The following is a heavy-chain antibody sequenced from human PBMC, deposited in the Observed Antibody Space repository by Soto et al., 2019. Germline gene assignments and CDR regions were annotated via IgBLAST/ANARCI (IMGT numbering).Heavy chain of an antibody. CDR2: TYYRSKWFH. CDR3: AKVLEYSSGWYPVDYYYGMDV. V-gene: IGHV6-1*01. D-gene: IGHD6-19*01. Sequence: SQTLSLTCAISGDSVSSDITSWNLIRQSPSRGLEWLGRTYYRSKWFHDYAASVKSRITINPDTSKNQFSLELNSMTPEDTAVYYCAKVLEYSSGWYPVDYYYGMDVWGQGTTVTVSS. CDR1: GDSVSSDITS. J-gene: IGHJ6*02.